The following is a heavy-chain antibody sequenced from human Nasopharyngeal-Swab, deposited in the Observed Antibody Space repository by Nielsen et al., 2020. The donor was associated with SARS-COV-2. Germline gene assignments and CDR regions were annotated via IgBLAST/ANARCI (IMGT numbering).Heavy chain of an antibody. CDR2: ISGSGGGT. CDR1: GFSFSNYG. J-gene: IGHJ6*02. V-gene: IGHV3-21*01. CDR3: ARDGLDYDFWSAYFMDV. Sequence: GSLRLSCAASGFSFSNYGMSWVRQAPGKGLEWVSSISGSGGGTQYADSVKGRFTISRDNAKNSLYLQMNSLRAEDTAVYYCARDGLDYDFWSAYFMDVWGQGTTVTVSS. D-gene: IGHD3-3*01.